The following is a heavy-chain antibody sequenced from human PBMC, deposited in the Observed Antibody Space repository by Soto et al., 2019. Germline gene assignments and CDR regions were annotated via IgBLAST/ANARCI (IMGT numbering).Heavy chain of an antibody. CDR1: GYNFSDFG. D-gene: IGHD4-17*01. CDR3: ARSDYYEDTGTFEN. Sequence: QVHLVQSGGELKKPGASVKVSCRASGYNFSDFGITWVRQAPGQGLEWMGWISGKNGNTNYAQKVQGRVTLTADTSTRTAYMEMRALTSDDTCIYYYARSDYYEDTGTFENWGQGTPVTVSS. CDR2: ISGKNGNT. V-gene: IGHV1-18*04. J-gene: IGHJ4*02.